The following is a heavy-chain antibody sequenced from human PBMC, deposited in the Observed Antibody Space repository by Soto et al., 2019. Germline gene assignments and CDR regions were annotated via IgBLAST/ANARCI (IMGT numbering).Heavy chain of an antibody. V-gene: IGHV5-51*01. CDR3: LRSGTSSGRFSDY. Sequence: PGESLKISCKGSGYTFTSYWIGWVLQMPGEGLEWMGVIYPSDSDIRYSPSFQGKVTISADKSITTAYLQWSSLKAADAAMYYCLRSGTSSGRFSDYWGQGTLATVSS. CDR1: GYTFTSYW. CDR2: IYPSDSDI. J-gene: IGHJ4*02. D-gene: IGHD2-15*01.